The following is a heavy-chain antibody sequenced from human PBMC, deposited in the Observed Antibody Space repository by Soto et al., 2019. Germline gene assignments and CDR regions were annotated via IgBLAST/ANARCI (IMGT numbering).Heavy chain of an antibody. CDR2: ISAYNGNT. V-gene: IGHV1-18*01. J-gene: IGHJ4*02. Sequence: AXVKVSCNASGYTFTSDGISWVRQAPGQGLEWMGWISAYNGNTNYAQKLQGRVTMTTDTSTSTAYMELRSLRSDDTAVYYCARVILLVGAPDYWGQGALVTVSS. D-gene: IGHD2-15*01. CDR3: ARVILLVGAPDY. CDR1: GYTFTSDG.